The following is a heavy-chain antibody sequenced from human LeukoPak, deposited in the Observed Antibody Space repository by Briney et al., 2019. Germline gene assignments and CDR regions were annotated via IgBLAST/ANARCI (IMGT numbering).Heavy chain of an antibody. J-gene: IGHJ4*02. V-gene: IGHV3-33*06. CDR2: IWYDGSNK. CDR1: GFTFSSYG. CDR3: AKGFDSSGWYYGGFDY. Sequence: GGSLRLSCAASGFTFSSYGMHWVRQAPGKGLEWVAVIWYDGSNKYYADSVKGRFTISRDNSKNTLYLQVNSLRAEDTAVYYCAKGFDSSGWYYGGFDYWGQGTLVTVSS. D-gene: IGHD6-19*01.